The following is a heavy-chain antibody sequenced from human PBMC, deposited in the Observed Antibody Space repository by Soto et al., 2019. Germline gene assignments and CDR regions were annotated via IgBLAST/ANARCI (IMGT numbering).Heavy chain of an antibody. D-gene: IGHD3-3*01. V-gene: IGHV4-39*01. CDR3: ARHDPLFWYYGMDV. Sequence: SETLSLTCTVSGDSISSSSYFWGWIRQSPGKGLEWIATIYYSGSTYNPSLKSRVTISVDASKNQFSLNLSSVTAADTAVYFCARHDPLFWYYGMDVWGQGTTVTV. CDR1: GDSISSSSYF. CDR2: IYYSGST. J-gene: IGHJ6*02.